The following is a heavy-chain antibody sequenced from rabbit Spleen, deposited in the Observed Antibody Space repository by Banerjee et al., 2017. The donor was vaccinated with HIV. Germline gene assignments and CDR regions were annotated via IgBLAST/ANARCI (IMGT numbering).Heavy chain of an antibody. Sequence: QSLEESGGGLVKPGASLTLTCKASGFSFNSGYDMCWVRQAPGKGLELIACIYTSSGSTWYASWVNGRFTISRSTSLNTVDLKMTSLTAADTATYFCAGDDTYGYAGYARFNLWGPGTLVTVS. CDR3: AGDDTYGYAGYARFNL. CDR1: GFSFNSGYD. J-gene: IGHJ4*01. CDR2: IYTSSGST. D-gene: IGHD6-1*01. V-gene: IGHV1S43*01.